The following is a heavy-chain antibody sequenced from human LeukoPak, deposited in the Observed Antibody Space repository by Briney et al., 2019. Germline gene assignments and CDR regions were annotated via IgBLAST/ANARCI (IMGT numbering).Heavy chain of an antibody. D-gene: IGHD5-18*01. J-gene: IGHJ4*02. CDR3: ARGLMGFQVNSLKEYYFDY. CDR2: INHSGST. V-gene: IGHV4-34*01. CDR1: GGSFSGYY. Sequence: SETLSLTCAVYGGSFSGYYWSWIRQPPGKGLEWIGEINHSGSTNYNPSLKSRVTISVDTSKNQFSLKLSSVTAADTAVYYCARGLMGFQVNSLKEYYFDYWGQGTLVTVSS.